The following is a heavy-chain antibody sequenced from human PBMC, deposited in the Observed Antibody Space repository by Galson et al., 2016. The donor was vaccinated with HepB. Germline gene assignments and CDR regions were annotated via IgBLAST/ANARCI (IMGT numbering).Heavy chain of an antibody. Sequence: TLSLTCSVSGGSIGRGDYYWSWIRQFPGKGLEWIGYIYYSGSTYFNPSLKSRLSMSVDASKYQFSLQLTSVTAADTAVYYCAWDRGAVAATGWFDPWGQGTLVTVSS. D-gene: IGHD6-19*01. CDR3: AWDRGAVAATGWFDP. CDR1: GGSIGRGDYY. J-gene: IGHJ5*02. CDR2: IYYSGST. V-gene: IGHV4-31*03.